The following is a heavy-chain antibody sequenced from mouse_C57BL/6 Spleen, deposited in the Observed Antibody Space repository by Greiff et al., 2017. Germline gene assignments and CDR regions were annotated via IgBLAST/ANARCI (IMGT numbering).Heavy chain of an antibody. CDR1: GFTFSDYG. Sequence: EVQRVESGGGLVKPGGSLKLSCAASGFTFSDYGMHWVRQAPEKGLEWVAYISSGSSTIYYADTVKGRFTISRDNAKNTLFLQMTSLRSEDTAMYYCASRDYYSNYYYAMDYWGQGTSVTVSS. V-gene: IGHV5-17*01. D-gene: IGHD2-5*01. CDR3: ASRDYYSNYYYAMDY. J-gene: IGHJ4*01. CDR2: ISSGSSTI.